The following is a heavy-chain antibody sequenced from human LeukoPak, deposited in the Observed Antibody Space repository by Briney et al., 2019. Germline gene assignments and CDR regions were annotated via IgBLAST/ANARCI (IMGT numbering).Heavy chain of an antibody. CDR3: ARDGGDYVGWFDP. CDR1: GYTFTGYY. D-gene: IGHD4-23*01. Sequence: ASVTVSCTSSGYTFTGYYMHWVRQAPGQGLEWMGWINPNRGGKNYAQKFQGRVTMTRDTSISTAYMELSRLRSDDTAVYYCARDGGDYVGWFDPWGQGTLVTVSS. CDR2: INPNRGGK. J-gene: IGHJ5*02. V-gene: IGHV1-2*02.